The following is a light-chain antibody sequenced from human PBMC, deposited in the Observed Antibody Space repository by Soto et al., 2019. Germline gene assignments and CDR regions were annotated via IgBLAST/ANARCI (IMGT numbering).Light chain of an antibody. Sequence: QSVLTQPPSVSGAPGQRVTISCTGSSSNIGAGYDVHWYQQLPGTAPKLLIYGNSNRPSGVPDRFSGSKSGTSASLAITGLQAEDEADYYGQSYDSRLSGHVVFGGGTKVTVL. J-gene: IGLJ2*01. CDR1: SSNIGAGYD. V-gene: IGLV1-40*01. CDR3: QSYDSRLSGHVV. CDR2: GNS.